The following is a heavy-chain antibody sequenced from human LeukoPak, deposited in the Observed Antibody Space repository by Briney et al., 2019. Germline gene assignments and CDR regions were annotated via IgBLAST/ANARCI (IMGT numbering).Heavy chain of an antibody. CDR3: AREGSSSSFDY. CDR2: IHSGGST. Sequence: GGSLRLSCAASGFTVSSNYMTWVRQAPGKGLEWVSIIHSGGSTYYADSVKGRFTISRDNSNNTLYLQMNSLRAEDTAVYYCAREGSSSSFDYWGQGTLVTVSS. CDR1: GFTVSSNY. J-gene: IGHJ4*02. V-gene: IGHV3-66*01. D-gene: IGHD6-13*01.